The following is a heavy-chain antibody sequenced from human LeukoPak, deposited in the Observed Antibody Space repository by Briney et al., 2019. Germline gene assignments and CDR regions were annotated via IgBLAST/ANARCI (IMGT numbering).Heavy chain of an antibody. J-gene: IGHJ5*02. D-gene: IGHD6-19*01. Sequence: AETLSLTCTVSGYSIRSGYYWGGRREPPGKGEEWIVTIYQSGTTSYNPSLKRRAPISVDTSKNQFSLKLTSATAAATAIYYCARWAVSGITSSGQGTLVTVSS. CDR3: ARWAVSGITS. CDR2: IYQSGTT. V-gene: IGHV4-38-2*02. CDR1: GYSIRSGYY.